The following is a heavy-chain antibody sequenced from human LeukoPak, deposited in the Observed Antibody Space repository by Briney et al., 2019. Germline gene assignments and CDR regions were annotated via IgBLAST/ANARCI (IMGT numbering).Heavy chain of an antibody. V-gene: IGHV3-20*04. CDR3: ARVHSSSWGGFDY. Sequence: PGGSLRLSCAASGFTLDHYGMSWVRQAPGKGLEWVSGINWNGGSTGYADSVKGLFTISRDNAKNSLYLQMNRLRAEDTALYYCARVHSSSWGGFDYWGQGTLVTVSS. J-gene: IGHJ4*02. CDR1: GFTLDHYG. D-gene: IGHD6-13*01. CDR2: INWNGGST.